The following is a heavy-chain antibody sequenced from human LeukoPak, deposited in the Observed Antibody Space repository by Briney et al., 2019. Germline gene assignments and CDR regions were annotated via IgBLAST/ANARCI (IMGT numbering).Heavy chain of an antibody. CDR2: ISADGDGP. Sequence: GGSLRLSCAASGFTLSSHAMNWVRQVPGKGLVWVSTISADGDGPHYADSVKGRFTISRDNSKNTLFLQMNSLRDGDTAVYFCARTFNGFDPTFDYWGQGTLVTVSS. V-gene: IGHV3-23*01. CDR1: GFTLSSHA. CDR3: ARTFNGFDPTFDY. D-gene: IGHD6-25*01. J-gene: IGHJ4*02.